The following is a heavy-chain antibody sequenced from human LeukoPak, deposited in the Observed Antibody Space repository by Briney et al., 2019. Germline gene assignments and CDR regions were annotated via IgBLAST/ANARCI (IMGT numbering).Heavy chain of an antibody. V-gene: IGHV1-2*02. D-gene: IGHD1-26*01. CDR2: INPNSGGT. CDR1: GYTFTGYY. CDR3: ARAWEWELIPLDY. Sequence: APVKVSCKASGYTFTGYYMHWVRQAPGQGLEWMGWINPNSGGTNYAQKFQGRVTMTRDTSISTAYMELSRLRSDDTAVYYCARAWEWELIPLDYWGQGTLVTVSS. J-gene: IGHJ4*02.